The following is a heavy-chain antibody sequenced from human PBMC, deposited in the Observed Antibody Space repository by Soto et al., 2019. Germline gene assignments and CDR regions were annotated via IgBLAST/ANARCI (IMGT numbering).Heavy chain of an antibody. CDR3: ARGPTLPGPYYDDVSGSYRFDY. CDR2: INSEGSST. V-gene: IGHV3-74*01. Sequence: EVQLVESGGGLVQPGGSLRLSCAASGFTFSSDWMHWVRQAPGKGLVWVSRINSEGSSTSDADSVKGRFTISRDNAKNTLYMRMTRLRAEDTAVYYCARGPTLPGPYYDDVSGSYRFDYCGRGTLFTVSS. D-gene: IGHD3-16*02. CDR1: GFTFSSDW. J-gene: IGHJ4*02.